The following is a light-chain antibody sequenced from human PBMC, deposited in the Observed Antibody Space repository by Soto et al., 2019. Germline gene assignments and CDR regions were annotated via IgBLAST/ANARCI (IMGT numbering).Light chain of an antibody. J-gene: IGKJ1*01. CDR3: QQANSCPLQWT. Sequence: DIQVTQSPSSVSASGRDRVTITCRASQGINSLLAWYQQKPGKAPKLLIYAASSLQSGVPSRFSGSGSGTDFTLTISSLQPEDFATYNCQQANSCPLQWTFGQGNKVDIK. CDR1: QGINSL. V-gene: IGKV1-12*01. CDR2: AAS.